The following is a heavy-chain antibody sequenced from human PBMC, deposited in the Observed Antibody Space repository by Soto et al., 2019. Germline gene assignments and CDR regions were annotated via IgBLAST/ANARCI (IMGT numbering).Heavy chain of an antibody. CDR1: GFTFSSYA. V-gene: IGHV3-21*01. J-gene: IGHJ6*03. CDR3: ARWAFCSGGSCSKFYYYMDV. D-gene: IGHD2-15*01. Sequence: EVQLVESGGGLVKPGGSLRLSCAASGFTFSSYAMKWVRQAPGKGLEWLSSTGSSGTYIYYADSVKGRFTISRDNAKNSLYLQMNSLRAEDTAVYFCARWAFCSGGSCSKFYYYMDVWGKGTTVTVSS. CDR2: TGSSGTYI.